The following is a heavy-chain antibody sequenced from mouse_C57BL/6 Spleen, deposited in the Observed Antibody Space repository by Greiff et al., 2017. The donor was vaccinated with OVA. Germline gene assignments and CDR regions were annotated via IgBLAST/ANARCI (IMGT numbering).Heavy chain of an antibody. D-gene: IGHD3-3*01. CDR1: GYTFTDYN. CDR3: ARSLWGRDYFDY. V-gene: IGHV1-18*01. Sequence: VQLKQSGPELVKPGASVKIPCKASGYTFTDYNMDWVKQSHGKSLEWIGDINPNNGGTIYNQKFKGKATLTVDKSSSTAYMELRSLTSEDTAVYYCARSLWGRDYFDYWGQGTTLTVSS. J-gene: IGHJ2*01. CDR2: INPNNGGT.